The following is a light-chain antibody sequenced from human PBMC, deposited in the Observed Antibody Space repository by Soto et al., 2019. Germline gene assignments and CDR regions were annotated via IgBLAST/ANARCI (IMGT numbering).Light chain of an antibody. Sequence: QSALTQPASVSGSPGQSITISCTGTSSDVGSYNLVSWYQQHPGKAPKLMIYEVSKRPSGVSNRFSGSKSGHTASLTISGLQAEDAADYYCCSYAGSSTLVVFGGGTKLTVL. V-gene: IGLV2-23*02. CDR2: EVS. CDR3: CSYAGSSTLVV. CDR1: SSDVGSYNL. J-gene: IGLJ2*01.